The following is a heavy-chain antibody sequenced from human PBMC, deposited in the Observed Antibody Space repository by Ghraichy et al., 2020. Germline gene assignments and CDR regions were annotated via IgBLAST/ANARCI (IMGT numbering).Heavy chain of an antibody. CDR3: VRGMGWYFGY. CDR1: GFTFRRDW. J-gene: IGHJ4*02. CDR2: IKQDGSEK. Sequence: GGSLRLSCAASGFTFRRDWMHWVRQAPGKGLEWVATIKQDGSEKVYVDSVKGRFTISRDNAKNSLYLQLNSLRDEDTAVYYCVRGMGWYFGYWGQGTLVTVSS. D-gene: IGHD6-19*01. V-gene: IGHV3-7*03.